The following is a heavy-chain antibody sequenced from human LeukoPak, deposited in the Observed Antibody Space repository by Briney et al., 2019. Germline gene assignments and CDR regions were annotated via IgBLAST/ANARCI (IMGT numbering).Heavy chain of an antibody. J-gene: IGHJ6*02. Sequence: PSETLSLTCAVYGGSFSGYYWSWIRQPPGKGLEWIGEINHSGSTNYNPSLKSRVTISVDTSKNQFSLKLSSVTAADTAVYYCARVGYCSSTSCHPNVYGMDVWGQGTTVTVSS. CDR1: GGSFSGYY. CDR2: INHSGST. V-gene: IGHV4-34*01. CDR3: ARVGYCSSTSCHPNVYGMDV. D-gene: IGHD2-2*01.